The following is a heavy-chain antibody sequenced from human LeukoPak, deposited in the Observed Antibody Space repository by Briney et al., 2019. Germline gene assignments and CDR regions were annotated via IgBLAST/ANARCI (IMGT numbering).Heavy chain of an antibody. CDR2: IYTSGST. V-gene: IGHV4-61*02. J-gene: IGHJ4*02. Sequence: SETLSLTCTVSGGSISSGSYYWSWIRQPAGKGLEWIGRIYTSGSTNYNPSLKSRVTISVDTSKNQFSLKLSSVTAADTAVYYCARVNYYGSGSYRSGPYYFDYWGQGTLVTVSS. CDR3: ARVNYYGSGSYRSGPYYFDY. CDR1: GGSISSGSYY. D-gene: IGHD3-10*01.